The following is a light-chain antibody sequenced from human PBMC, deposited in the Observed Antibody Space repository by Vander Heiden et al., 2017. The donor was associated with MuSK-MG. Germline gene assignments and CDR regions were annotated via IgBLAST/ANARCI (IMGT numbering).Light chain of an antibody. CDR2: AAS. J-gene: IGKJ3*01. V-gene: IGKV1-39*01. Sequence: DIQMTQSPSSLSASVGDRVTITCRASQSISSYLNWYQQKPGKAPKLLIYAASSLQSGVPSRFSGSGSGTDFTLTISSRQPEDFATYYCQQSYSTPRVTFGHGTKVEIK. CDR3: QQSYSTPRVT. CDR1: QSISSY.